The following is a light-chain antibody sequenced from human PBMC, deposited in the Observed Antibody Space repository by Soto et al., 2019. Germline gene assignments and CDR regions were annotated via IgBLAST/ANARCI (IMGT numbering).Light chain of an antibody. CDR1: QSVKTF. J-gene: IGKJ5*01. CDR2: XAS. V-gene: IGKV3-11*01. CDR3: KQRSNWPPIT. Sequence: EIVLTQSPATLSLSPGERSTLSCRASQSVKTFLVWYQHRPGQAPRVLIYXASRRAXAXPARFSGSGSGTAFTPTISSLEPEDAALYYCKQRSNWPPITFGRGTRLEIK.